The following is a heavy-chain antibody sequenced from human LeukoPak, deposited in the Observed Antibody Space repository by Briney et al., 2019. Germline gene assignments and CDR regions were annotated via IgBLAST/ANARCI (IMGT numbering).Heavy chain of an antibody. Sequence: SSQTLSLTCTVSAGSINSDDYYWSWIRQPAWKGLEWIGRIYSPGTNYNYNPSLKSRVTISIDTSKNQFSLKLTSVTAGDTAVYYCARGIGTSYESSRDAFDIWGQGTMVTVSS. CDR3: ARGIGTSYESSRDAFDI. V-gene: IGHV4-61*02. J-gene: IGHJ3*02. CDR1: AGSINSDDYY. D-gene: IGHD3-22*01. CDR2: IYSPGTN.